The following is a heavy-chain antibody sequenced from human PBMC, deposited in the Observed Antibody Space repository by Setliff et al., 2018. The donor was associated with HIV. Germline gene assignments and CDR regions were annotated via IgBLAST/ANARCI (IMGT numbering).Heavy chain of an antibody. J-gene: IGHJ4*02. CDR1: GFTFSDFY. Sequence: GGSLRLSCAASGFTFSDFYMTWIRQAPGKGLEWVSVISGSGDITYYRESVKGRFTVSRDNSNNTVYLQMNSLRAEDTAMYYCAKTQTVITVYGPFDSWGQGTLVTVSS. CDR2: ISGSGDIT. CDR3: AKTQTVITVYGPFDS. D-gene: IGHD4-4*01. V-gene: IGHV3-23*01.